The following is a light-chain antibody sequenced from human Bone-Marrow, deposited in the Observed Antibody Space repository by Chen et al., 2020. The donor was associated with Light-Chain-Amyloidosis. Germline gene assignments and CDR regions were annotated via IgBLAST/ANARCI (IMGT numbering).Light chain of an antibody. CDR3: GTWDSSLSAVV. CDR1: SSNIGNNY. J-gene: IGLJ2*01. V-gene: IGLV1-51*01. Sequence: QSVLTQPPSVSAAPGQKVTISCSGSSSNIGNNYVSWYQPLPGTAPKLLIYDNNKRPSGIPDRFSGSKSGTSAILGITGLQTGDEADYYCGTWDSSLSAVVFGGGTKLTVL. CDR2: DNN.